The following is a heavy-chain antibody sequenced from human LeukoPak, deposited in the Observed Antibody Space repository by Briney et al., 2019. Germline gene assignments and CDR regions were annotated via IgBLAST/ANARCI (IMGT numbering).Heavy chain of an antibody. J-gene: IGHJ4*02. CDR3: ARVKKPYYYGSGSYLFDY. Sequence: SETLSLTCTVSGGSISSYYWSWIRQPAGKGLEWIGRIYTSGSTNYNPSLKSRVTMSVDTSKNQFSLKLSSVTAADTAVYYCARVKKPYYYGSGSYLFDYWGQGTLVTVSS. CDR1: GGSISSYY. D-gene: IGHD3-10*01. CDR2: IYTSGST. V-gene: IGHV4-4*07.